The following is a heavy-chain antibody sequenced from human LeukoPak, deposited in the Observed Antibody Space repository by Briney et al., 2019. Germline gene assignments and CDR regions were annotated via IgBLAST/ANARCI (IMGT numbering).Heavy chain of an antibody. CDR3: ARVIEANWFDP. CDR1: GFTFSSCA. V-gene: IGHV3-23*01. Sequence: GGSLRLSCAASGFTFSSCAMSWVRQAPGKGLEWVSTISGSSGSIFYADSVQGRFTISRDNSKNTLYLQMNSLRADDTAVYYCARVIEANWFDPWGQGTLVTVSS. CDR2: ISGSSGSI. J-gene: IGHJ5*02.